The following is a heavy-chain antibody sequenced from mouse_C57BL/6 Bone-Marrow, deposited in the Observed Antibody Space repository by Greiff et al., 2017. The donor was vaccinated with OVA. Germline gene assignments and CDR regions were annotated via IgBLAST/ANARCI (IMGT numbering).Heavy chain of an antibody. CDR2: INPNNGGT. CDR3: AKDYYDHYFDY. J-gene: IGHJ2*01. Sequence: VQLQQSGPELVKPGPSVKISCKASGYTFTDYYMNWVKQSHGTSLEWIGDINPNNGGTSYNQKLKGKATLTVDKSSSTAYVERRSLTSEDSAVSYCAKDYYDHYFDYWGQGTTLTVSS. V-gene: IGHV1-26*01. D-gene: IGHD2-4*01. CDR1: GYTFTDYY.